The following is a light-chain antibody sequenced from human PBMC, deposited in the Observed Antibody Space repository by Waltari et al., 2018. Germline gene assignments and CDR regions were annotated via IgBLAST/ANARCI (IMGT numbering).Light chain of an antibody. CDR3: ATWDDSLDGPV. V-gene: IGLV1-44*01. CDR2: TNE. Sequence: QSVLTQPPSPSGTPGQRVTISCFGSSYTSGRNAVSWYQQLPGPAPRPLIPTNEQRPSGVPDRFSASKSGTSASLAIIGLQSEDEAEFHCATWDDSLDGPVFGGGTKLTVL. CDR1: SYTSGRNA. J-gene: IGLJ3*02.